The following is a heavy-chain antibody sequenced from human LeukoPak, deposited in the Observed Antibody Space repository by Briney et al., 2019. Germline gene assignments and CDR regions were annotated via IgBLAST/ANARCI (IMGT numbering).Heavy chain of an antibody. CDR3: ARGAGGTLIRGVIIDLYFDL. D-gene: IGHD3-10*01. CDR1: GFTFSRFA. CDR2: ISGSGSSA. V-gene: IGHV3-23*01. Sequence: GGSLRLSCEISGFTFSRFAMNWVRQAPGQGLEWISIISGSGSSAYYADSVKGRFIVSRDNSKNTLYLQMSSLRAEDLAVYYCARGAGGTLIRGVIIDLYFDLWGRGTLVTVSS. J-gene: IGHJ2*01.